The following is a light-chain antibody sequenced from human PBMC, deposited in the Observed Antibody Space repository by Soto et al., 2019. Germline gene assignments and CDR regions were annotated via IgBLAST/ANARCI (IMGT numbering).Light chain of an antibody. CDR3: QKDNSAPPFT. CDR1: QGISNY. CDR2: AAS. J-gene: IGKJ3*01. V-gene: IGKV1-27*01. Sequence: DIQMPQSPSSLSASVGDRVTITCRATQGISNYLTWYQQKPGKVPKLLIYAASTLQSGVPYRFSGSGSGTDFTLTISSLQPEDVATYYCQKDNSAPPFTFGHGTNVDIK.